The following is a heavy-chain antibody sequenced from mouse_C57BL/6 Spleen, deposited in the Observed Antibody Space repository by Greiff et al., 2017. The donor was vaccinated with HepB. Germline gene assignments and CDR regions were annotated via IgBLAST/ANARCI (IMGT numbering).Heavy chain of an antibody. CDR3: TQGSSPAWFAY. CDR2: IDPEDGDT. D-gene: IGHD1-1*01. Sequence: EVQLQQSGAELVRPGASVKLSCSASGFNIKDYYMHWEKQRPEQGLEGIGRIDPEDGDTEYAPKFPGTATMTADTSSNTAYLQLSSLTSEDTSVYYCTQGSSPAWFAYWGQGTLVTVSA. CDR1: GFNIKDYY. J-gene: IGHJ3*01. V-gene: IGHV14-1*01.